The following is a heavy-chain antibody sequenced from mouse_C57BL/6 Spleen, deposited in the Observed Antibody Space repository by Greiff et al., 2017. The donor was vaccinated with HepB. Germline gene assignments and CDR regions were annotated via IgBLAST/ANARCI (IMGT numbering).Heavy chain of an antibody. D-gene: IGHD1-1*01. Sequence: QVQLKESGAELAKPGASVKLSCKASGYTFTSYWMHWVKQRPGQGLEWIGYINPSSGYTKYNQKFKDKATLTADKSSSTAYMQLSSLTYEDSAVYYCARNYGSSDYAMDYWGQGTSVTVSS. CDR3: ARNYGSSDYAMDY. CDR1: GYTFTSYW. V-gene: IGHV1-7*01. CDR2: INPSSGYT. J-gene: IGHJ4*01.